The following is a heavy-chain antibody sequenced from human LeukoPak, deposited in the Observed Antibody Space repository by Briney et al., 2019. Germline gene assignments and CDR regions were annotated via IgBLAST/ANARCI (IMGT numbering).Heavy chain of an antibody. J-gene: IGHJ6*02. CDR3: ARDDDGMDV. CDR1: GYTFTGYY. CDR2: INPKSGGT. Sequence: ASVKVSRKGSGYTFTGYYMHWVRQAPGQGLEWMGWINPKSGGTNYAQKFQGRVTMTRDTSISTAYMELSRLTSDDTAVYYCARDDDGMDVWGQGTTVTVSS. V-gene: IGHV1-2*02.